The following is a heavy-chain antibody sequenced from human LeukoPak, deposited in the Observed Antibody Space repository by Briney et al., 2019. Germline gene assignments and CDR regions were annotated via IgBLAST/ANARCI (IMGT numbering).Heavy chain of an antibody. V-gene: IGHV4-61*08. Sequence: SETLSLTCTVSGGSVSSGDHYWSWIRQPPGKGLEWIGYIYYSGSTNYNPSLKSRVTISGDTSKNQFSLRLSSVTAADTAVYYCARDQCGGDCYYFDYWGQGTLVTVSS. CDR1: GGSVSSGDHY. CDR2: IYYSGST. J-gene: IGHJ4*02. CDR3: ARDQCGGDCYYFDY. D-gene: IGHD2-21*02.